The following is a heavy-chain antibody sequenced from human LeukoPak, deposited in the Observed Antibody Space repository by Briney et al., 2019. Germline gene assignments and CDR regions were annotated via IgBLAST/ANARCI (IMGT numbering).Heavy chain of an antibody. CDR2: INTNTGNP. Sequence: ASVKVSCKASGYTFTSYAMHWVRQAPGQGLEWMGWINTNTGNPTYAQGFTGRFVFSLDTSVSAAYLQISSLKAEDTAVYYCARKYYDFWSGYYYFDYWGQGTLVTVSS. D-gene: IGHD3-3*01. CDR1: GYTFTSYA. CDR3: ARKYYDFWSGYYYFDY. V-gene: IGHV7-4-1*02. J-gene: IGHJ4*02.